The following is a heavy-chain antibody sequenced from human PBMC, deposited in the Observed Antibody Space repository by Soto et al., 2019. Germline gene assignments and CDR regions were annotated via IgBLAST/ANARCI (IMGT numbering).Heavy chain of an antibody. CDR3: AYKYYDFRANYWYFDL. Sequence: SETLSLTCVVYGGSFSGFYCSWIRQPPGNGLEWIEELNHSGSTSYNPSLESRVTISVDTSKNQFSLKLSSVTAADTAVYYCAYKYYDFRANYWYFDLWGRGTLVTVSS. V-gene: IGHV4-34*01. CDR2: LNHSGST. D-gene: IGHD3-3*01. J-gene: IGHJ2*01. CDR1: GGSFSGFY.